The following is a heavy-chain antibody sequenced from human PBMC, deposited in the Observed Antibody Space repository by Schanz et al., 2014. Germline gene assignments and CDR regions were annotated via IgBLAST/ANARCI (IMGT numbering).Heavy chain of an antibody. Sequence: VQLVESGGGVVQPGRSLRLSCAASGFTFSNYAMNWVRQAPGKGLKWVSGIRGSGGSTYYADSVKGRFTISRDNSKNTLYLRMNSLRAEDTAVYYCVREVGAAAGLAWGLDYWGRGTLVTVSS. CDR3: VREVGAAAGLAWGLDY. D-gene: IGHD6-13*01. V-gene: IGHV3-23*04. CDR1: GFTFSNYA. J-gene: IGHJ4*02. CDR2: IRGSGGST.